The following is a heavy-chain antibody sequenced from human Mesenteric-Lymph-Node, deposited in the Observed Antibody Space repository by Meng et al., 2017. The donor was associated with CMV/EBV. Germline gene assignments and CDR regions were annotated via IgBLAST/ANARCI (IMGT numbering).Heavy chain of an antibody. J-gene: IGHJ4*02. CDR1: GFTFSSYS. CDR2: ISWDGRST. Sequence: GESLKISCAASGFTFSSYSMNWVRQAPGKGLEWVSLISWDGRSTYYADSVKGRFTISRDNSKNSLYLQMNSLRTEDTALYYCAKDCSTTSCYGTFDYWGQGALVTVSS. D-gene: IGHD2-2*01. CDR3: AKDCSTTSCYGTFDY. V-gene: IGHV3-43*01.